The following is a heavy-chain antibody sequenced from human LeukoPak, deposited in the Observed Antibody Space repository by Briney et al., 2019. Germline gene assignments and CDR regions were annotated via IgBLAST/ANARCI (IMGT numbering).Heavy chain of an antibody. J-gene: IGHJ4*02. V-gene: IGHV3-53*01. Sequence: PGGSLRLSCAASGFSVSSNYMSWVRQAPGKGLEGVSIIYSGGSTYYADSVKGRFTISRDDFKHTVYLQMNNLRAEDTAVYYCARASEGSAWYVDSWGQGTLVTVSS. D-gene: IGHD6-19*01. CDR3: ARASEGSAWYVDS. CDR2: IYSGGST. CDR1: GFSVSSNY.